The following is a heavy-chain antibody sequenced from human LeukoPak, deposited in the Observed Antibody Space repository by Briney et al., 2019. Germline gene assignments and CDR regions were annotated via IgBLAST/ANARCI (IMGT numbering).Heavy chain of an antibody. J-gene: IGHJ6*03. CDR3: ARVHGGYYYYMDV. D-gene: IGHD5-24*01. V-gene: IGHV3-21*01. Sequence: PGGSLRLSCAASGFTFSNAWMSWVRQAPGKGLEWVSAISGSGGSTYYADSVKGRFTISRDNAKNSLYLQMNSLRAEDTAVYYCARVHGGYYYYMDVWGKGTTVTVSS. CDR2: ISGSGGST. CDR1: GFTFSNAW.